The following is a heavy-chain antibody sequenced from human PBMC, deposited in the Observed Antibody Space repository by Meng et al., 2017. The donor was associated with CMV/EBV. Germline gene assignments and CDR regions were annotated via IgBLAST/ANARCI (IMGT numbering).Heavy chain of an antibody. CDR2: INPNSGGT. D-gene: IGHD5-18*01. CDR1: GYTFTGYY. Sequence: SGYTFTGYYMHWVRQAPGQGLEWMGWINPNSGGTNYAQKFQGRVTMTRDTSISTAYMELSRLRSDDTAVYYCARVLRRYSYGSPYYYWGQGTLVTVSS. CDR3: ARVLRRYSYGSPYYY. V-gene: IGHV1-2*02. J-gene: IGHJ4*02.